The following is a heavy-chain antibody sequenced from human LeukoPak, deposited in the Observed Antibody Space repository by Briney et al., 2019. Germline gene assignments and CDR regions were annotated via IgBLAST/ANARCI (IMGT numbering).Heavy chain of an antibody. CDR2: INPSGGST. CDR1: GYTFTSYY. CDR3: ARADRSCSGGSCYLFLGYYYYYMDV. V-gene: IGHV1-46*01. Sequence: ASVKVSCKASGYTFTSYYMHWVRQAPGQGLEWMGIINPSGGSTSYAQKFQGRVTMTRDMSTSTVYMELSSLRSEDTAVYYCARADRSCSGGSCYLFLGYYYYYMDVWGKGTTVTVSS. D-gene: IGHD2-15*01. J-gene: IGHJ6*03.